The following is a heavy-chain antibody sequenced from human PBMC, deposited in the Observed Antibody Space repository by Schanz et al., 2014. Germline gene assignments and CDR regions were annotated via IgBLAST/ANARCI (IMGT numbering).Heavy chain of an antibody. J-gene: IGHJ2*01. Sequence: QVQLQESGPGLVKPSETLSLICSVSGGSIGTYYWNWIRLPPGKGLEWIGYIHYSGSTNYNPSLRGRVTISLDTSKNQFSLTLTSLTAADTAVYYCARDTTWRLDLWGRGTLXTVSS. CDR1: GGSIGTYY. V-gene: IGHV4-59*12. CDR2: IHYSGST. D-gene: IGHD1-1*01. CDR3: ARDTTWRLDL.